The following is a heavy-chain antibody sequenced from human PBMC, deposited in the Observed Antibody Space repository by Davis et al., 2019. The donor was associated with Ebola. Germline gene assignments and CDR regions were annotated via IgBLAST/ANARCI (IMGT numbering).Heavy chain of an antibody. CDR2: TYYTSRWYN. CDR3: ARGWFRSGMDV. CDR1: GDSVSSGG. V-gene: IGHV6-1*01. J-gene: IGHJ6*02. Sequence: HSQTLSLTCAISGDSVSSGGWNWIRQSPSRGLEWLGRTYYTSRWYNDYAVSVRSRITINPDTSKNQFSLLLKSVTPEDTAIYYCARGWFRSGMDVWGQGTTVT. D-gene: IGHD6-19*01.